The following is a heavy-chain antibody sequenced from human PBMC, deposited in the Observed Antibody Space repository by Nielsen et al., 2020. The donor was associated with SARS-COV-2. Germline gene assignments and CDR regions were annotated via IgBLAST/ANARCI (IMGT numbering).Heavy chain of an antibody. CDR3: ARQAVSSYQLLRKYYYYIDV. D-gene: IGHD1-26*01. J-gene: IGHJ6*03. V-gene: IGHV3-48*02. CDR2: INGGETHI. CDR1: GFTFSASG. Sequence: GESLKISCAASGFTFSASGMNWVRQAPGRGLEWISYINGGETHIYYAASVKGRFTIFRDNAKNALYLQMNSLRDDDTAVYYCARQAVSSYQLLRKYYYYIDVWGKGTTVTVSS.